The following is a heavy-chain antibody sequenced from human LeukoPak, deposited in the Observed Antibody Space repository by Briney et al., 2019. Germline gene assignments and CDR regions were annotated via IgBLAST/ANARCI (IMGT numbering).Heavy chain of an antibody. Sequence: ASVKVSCKASGYTFTGYYIHWLRQAPGQGLEWMGWINPNSGGTDYAQKFQGRVTMTRDTSISTAYMELSRLRSDDTAVYYCARGSGSYFGLVYYFDYWGQGTLVTVSS. J-gene: IGHJ4*02. CDR2: INPNSGGT. D-gene: IGHD1-26*01. V-gene: IGHV1-2*02. CDR1: GYTFTGYY. CDR3: ARGSGSYFGLVYYFDY.